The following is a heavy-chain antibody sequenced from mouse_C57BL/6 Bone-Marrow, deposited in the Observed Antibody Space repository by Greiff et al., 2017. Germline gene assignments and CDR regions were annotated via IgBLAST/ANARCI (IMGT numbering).Heavy chain of an antibody. Sequence: QVQLQQSGAELVRPGASVKLSCKASGYTFTDYYINWVKQRPGQGLEWIARIYPGSGNTYYNEKFKGKATLTAEKSSSTAYMQFSSLTSEDSAVYFCARGGFYGSSYFDYWGQGTTLTVSS. J-gene: IGHJ2*01. D-gene: IGHD1-1*01. V-gene: IGHV1-76*01. CDR1: GYTFTDYY. CDR3: ARGGFYGSSYFDY. CDR2: IYPGSGNT.